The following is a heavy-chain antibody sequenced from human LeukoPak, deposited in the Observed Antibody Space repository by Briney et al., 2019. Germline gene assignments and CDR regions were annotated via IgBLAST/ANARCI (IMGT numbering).Heavy chain of an antibody. CDR3: ARDNNGDY. J-gene: IGHJ4*02. D-gene: IGHD1-14*01. Sequence: GGSLRLSCAASGFAFSNYAMHWVRQAPGKGLEWVAVISYDGSNKYYADSVKGRFTISRDNSKNTLYLQMNSLRAEDTAVYYCARDNNGDYWGQGTLVTVSS. V-gene: IGHV3-30*04. CDR2: ISYDGSNK. CDR1: GFAFSNYA.